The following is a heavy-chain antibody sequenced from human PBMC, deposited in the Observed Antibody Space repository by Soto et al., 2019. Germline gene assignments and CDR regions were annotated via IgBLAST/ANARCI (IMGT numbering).Heavy chain of an antibody. J-gene: IGHJ6*02. CDR2: ISGSGGST. V-gene: IGHV3-23*01. D-gene: IGHD2-15*01. CDR1: GFTFISYA. Sequence: GGSLRLSCAASGFTFISYAIIWCRHAPGKGLEWVSAISGSGGSTYYADSVKGRFTISRDNSKNTPYLQMNSLRAEDTAVYYCAKGGGWGSYGMDVWGQGTTVTVSS. CDR3: AKGGGWGSYGMDV.